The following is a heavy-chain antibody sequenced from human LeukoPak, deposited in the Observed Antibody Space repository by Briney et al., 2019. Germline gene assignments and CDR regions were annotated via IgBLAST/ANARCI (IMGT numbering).Heavy chain of an antibody. Sequence: VKVCCKAAGYSFTSYGNNWERQATGQGLERMGWMNPNSGNTGYAQKFQGRVTMTRNTSISTAYMELSSLRSEDTAVYYCASKGDCGGDCYRDYWGQGTLVTVSS. CDR2: MNPNSGNT. V-gene: IGHV1-8*02. D-gene: IGHD2-21*02. J-gene: IGHJ4*02. CDR3: ASKGDCGGDCYRDY. CDR1: GYSFTSYG.